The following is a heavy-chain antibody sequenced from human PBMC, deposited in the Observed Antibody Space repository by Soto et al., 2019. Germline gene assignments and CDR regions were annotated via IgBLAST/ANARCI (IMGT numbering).Heavy chain of an antibody. V-gene: IGHV3-30-3*01. D-gene: IGHD1-1*01. Sequence: GGSLRLSCVASGFTFDTYGIHWVRQAPGKGLQWVALISYEGSNTYYADSVRGRFTISRDNSKNTLYLQVNTLGPEDTGLYYCARVTPGNNLYYFSGLDFWGQGTSVTVSS. J-gene: IGHJ6*02. CDR2: ISYEGSNT. CDR1: GFTFDTYG. CDR3: ARVTPGNNLYYFSGLDF.